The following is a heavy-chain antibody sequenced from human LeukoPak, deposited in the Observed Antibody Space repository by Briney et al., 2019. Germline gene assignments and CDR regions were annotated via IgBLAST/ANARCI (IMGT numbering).Heavy chain of an antibody. CDR2: IYTSGST. CDR1: GGSISSYY. J-gene: IGHJ4*02. D-gene: IGHD5-24*01. CDR3: ARHAPGRDGYNSPYYFDH. V-gene: IGHV4-4*07. Sequence: PSETLSLTCTVSGGSISSYYWSWIRQPAGKGLEWIGRIYTSGSTNYNPSLKSRVTISVDTSKNQFSLKLSSVTAADTAVYYCARHAPGRDGYNSPYYFDHWGQGTLVTVSS.